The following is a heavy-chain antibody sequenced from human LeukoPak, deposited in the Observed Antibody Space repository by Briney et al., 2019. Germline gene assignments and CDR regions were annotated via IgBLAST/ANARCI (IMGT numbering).Heavy chain of an antibody. V-gene: IGHV3-74*01. Sequence: GGSPRLSCAASGFTFSSYWMHWVRQAPGKGLVWVSRINSDGSSTSYADSVRGRFSISRDNAKNTLYLQMNSLRAEDTAVYYCARGYNVWGSPFFDYWGQGTLVTVSS. CDR1: GFTFSSYW. D-gene: IGHD3-16*01. CDR2: INSDGSST. J-gene: IGHJ4*02. CDR3: ARGYNVWGSPFFDY.